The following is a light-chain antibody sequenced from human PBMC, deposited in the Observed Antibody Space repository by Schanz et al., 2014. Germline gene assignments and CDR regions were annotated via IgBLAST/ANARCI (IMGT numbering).Light chain of an antibody. J-gene: IGKJ4*01. CDR3: QQATGFPPT. V-gene: IGKV1-12*01. CDR1: QGIDKW. CDR2: TAS. Sequence: DIQMTQSPSSVSASVGDRVTITCRASQGIDKWLAWYKHKPGKAPNLLIYTASTLQSGVPSRFSGSGSGTDFTLTISSLQPEDFATYYCQQATGFPPTFGGGTKVEIK.